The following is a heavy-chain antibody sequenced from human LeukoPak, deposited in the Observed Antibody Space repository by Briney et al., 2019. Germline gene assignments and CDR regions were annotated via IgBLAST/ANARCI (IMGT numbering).Heavy chain of an antibody. CDR3: ARDGYSYGDDAFDI. CDR2: IYYSGST. CDR1: GGSISSSSYY. D-gene: IGHD5-18*01. J-gene: IGHJ3*02. Sequence: PSETLSLTCTVSGGSISSSSYYWGWIRQPPGKGLEWIGSIYYSGSTYYNPSLKSRVTISVDTSKNQFSLKLSSVTAADTAVCYCARDGYSYGDDAFDIWGQGTMVTVSS. V-gene: IGHV4-39*07.